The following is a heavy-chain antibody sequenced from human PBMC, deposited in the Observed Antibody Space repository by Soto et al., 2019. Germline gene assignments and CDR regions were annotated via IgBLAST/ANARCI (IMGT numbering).Heavy chain of an antibody. CDR3: AREDDGGDRDYYGLDV. CDR2: IHYSGSI. D-gene: IGHD2-21*02. CDR1: GGSISYEYYH. V-gene: IGHV4-30-4*08. J-gene: IGHJ6*02. Sequence: QVQLQQSGPGLVKPSQTLSLTCSVSGGSISYEYYHWTWIRQSPGNGLEWIGYIHYSGSIMYNPSFKSRVTISVDPSTNQFSLQLSSVTAADTAVYFCAREDDGGDRDYYGLDVWGQGTTVTVSS.